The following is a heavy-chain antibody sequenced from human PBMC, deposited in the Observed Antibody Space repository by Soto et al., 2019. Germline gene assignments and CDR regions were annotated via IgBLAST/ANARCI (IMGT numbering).Heavy chain of an antibody. V-gene: IGHV1-2*02. CDR2: INRNSGGT. CDR1: GYIFTGYH. Sequence: ASVKVSCKASGYIFTGYHMHWVRQAPGQGLEWMGWINRNSGGTKYAQKFQGRVTMARDTSSSTAYMELSSLRSDDTAVYYCAREELPIYYYCRDGWGQETTVTVSS. CDR3: AREELPIYYYCRDG. D-gene: IGHD1-7*01. J-gene: IGHJ6*02.